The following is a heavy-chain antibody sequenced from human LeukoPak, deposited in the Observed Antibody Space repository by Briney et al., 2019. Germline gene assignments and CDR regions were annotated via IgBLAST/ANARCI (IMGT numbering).Heavy chain of an antibody. D-gene: IGHD3-22*01. J-gene: IGHJ4*02. V-gene: IGHV4-4*07. CDR3: ARSPQNYYDSSGYYYSLYYFDY. CDR1: GGSISSYY. Sequence: SETLSLTCTVSGGSISSYYWSWIRQPAGKGLEWIGRIYTIGSTNYNPSLKSRVTMSVDTSKNQFSLKLSSVTAADTAVYYCARSPQNYYDSSGYYYSLYYFDYWGQGTLVTVSS. CDR2: IYTIGST.